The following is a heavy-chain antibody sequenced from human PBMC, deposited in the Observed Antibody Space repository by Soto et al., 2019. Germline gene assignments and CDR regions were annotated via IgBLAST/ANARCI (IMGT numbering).Heavy chain of an antibody. CDR1: GFNFKKFA. CDR3: AKADGEQWLIPHLDN. V-gene: IGHV3-23*01. J-gene: IGHJ4*02. Sequence: EVQLLESGGGVVQPGGSLRLSCEASGFNFKKFAMGWVRQAPGEGLEWVSGISCCGGSTSYADSVKGRFTLARDDSKNTLSRHLNSLRFEVTARYFCAKADGEQWLIPHLDNWGQGTLVTVS. D-gene: IGHD6-19*01. CDR2: ISCCGGST.